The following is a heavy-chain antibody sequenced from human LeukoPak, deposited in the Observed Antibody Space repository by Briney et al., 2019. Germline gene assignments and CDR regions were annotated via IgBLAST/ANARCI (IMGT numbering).Heavy chain of an antibody. D-gene: IGHD3-3*01. J-gene: IGHJ5*02. CDR1: GFTFSSYA. CDR3: ARDRGRFLEWLSSGFDP. CDR2: ISSNGGST. V-gene: IGHV3-64*01. Sequence: PGGSLRLSCAASGFTFSSYAMHWVRQAPGKGLEYVSAISSNGGSTYYANPVKGRFTISRDNSKNTLYLKMGSLRAEDMAVYYCARDRGRFLEWLSSGFDPWGQGTLVTVSS.